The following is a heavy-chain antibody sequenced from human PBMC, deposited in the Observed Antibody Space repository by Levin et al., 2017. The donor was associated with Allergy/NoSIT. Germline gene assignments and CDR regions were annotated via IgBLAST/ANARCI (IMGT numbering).Heavy chain of an antibody. V-gene: IGHV3-74*01. J-gene: IGHJ4*02. D-gene: IGHD1-26*01. CDR3: ARALIVGATSGGDY. Sequence: GASVKVSCAASGFTFSSYWMHCVRQAPGKGLVWVSRINTDGSTTNYADSVKGRFTISRDNAKNTLYLQMNSLRAEDTAVYYCARALIVGATSGGDYWGQGTLVTVSS. CDR1: GFTFSSYW. CDR2: INTDGSTT.